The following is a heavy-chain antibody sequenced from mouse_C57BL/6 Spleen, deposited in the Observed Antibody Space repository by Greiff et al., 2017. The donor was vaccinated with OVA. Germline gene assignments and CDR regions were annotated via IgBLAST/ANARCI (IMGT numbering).Heavy chain of an antibody. J-gene: IGHJ2*01. CDR1: GYAFSSSW. D-gene: IGHD3-2*02. Sequence: VQLQQSGPELVKPGASVKISCKASGYAFSSSWMNWVKQRPGKGLEWIGRIYPGDGDTNYNGKFKGKATLTADKSSSTAYMQLSSLTSEDSAVYVCAQATYVYFDYWGQGTTLTVSS. CDR3: AQATYVYFDY. CDR2: IYPGDGDT. V-gene: IGHV1-82*01.